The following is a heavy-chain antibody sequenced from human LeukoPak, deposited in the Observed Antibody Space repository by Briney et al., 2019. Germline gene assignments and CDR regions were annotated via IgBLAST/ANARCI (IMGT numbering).Heavy chain of an antibody. Sequence: GGSLRLSCVASGFTFSAYWMNWVRQAPGKGLERVGTISPDGSDKYYVDSVKGRFTISRDNAKTSLYLQINSLRADDTALYFCARGIVVVVGASDHFDYWGQGTLITVSS. V-gene: IGHV3-7*01. CDR3: ARGIVVVVGASDHFDY. CDR2: ISPDGSDK. J-gene: IGHJ4*02. CDR1: GFTFSAYW. D-gene: IGHD2-15*01.